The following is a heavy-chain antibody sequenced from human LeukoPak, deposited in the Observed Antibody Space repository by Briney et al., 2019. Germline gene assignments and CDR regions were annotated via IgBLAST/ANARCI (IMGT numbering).Heavy chain of an antibody. D-gene: IGHD2-2*01. Sequence: GGSLRLSCAASAFTFSSYSMNWVRQAPGKGLEWVSYISSSSSTIYYADSVRGRFTIPRDNAKNSLYLQMNSLRAEDTAVYYCATDSLYCSSTSCYPYYFDYWGQGTLVTVSS. CDR1: AFTFSSYS. CDR2: ISSSSSTI. J-gene: IGHJ4*02. V-gene: IGHV3-48*01. CDR3: ATDSLYCSSTSCYPYYFDY.